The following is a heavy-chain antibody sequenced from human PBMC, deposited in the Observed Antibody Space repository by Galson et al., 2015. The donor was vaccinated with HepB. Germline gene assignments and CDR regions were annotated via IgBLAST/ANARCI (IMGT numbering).Heavy chain of an antibody. D-gene: IGHD6-13*01. CDR3: ARAMGYSSSWSSYYHYDYAVDV. Sequence: TLSLTCTVSGGSLRSGDYYWTWIRQPPGKGLEWIGYIDYSGSTFYNPSLRSRVSISADTPRNQFSLKLRYVTAADTAVYYCARAMGYSSSWSSYYHYDYAVDVWGQGTTVTVSS. V-gene: IGHV4-30-4*01. CDR2: IDYSGST. CDR1: GGSLRSGDYY. J-gene: IGHJ6*02.